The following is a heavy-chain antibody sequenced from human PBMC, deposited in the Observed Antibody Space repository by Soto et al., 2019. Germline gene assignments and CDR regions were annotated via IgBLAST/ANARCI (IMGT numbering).Heavy chain of an antibody. CDR1: GGPTSSGSYY. V-gene: IGHV4-39*01. CDR3: ARRGLRAAATNWIDP. CDR2: MYHGGTT. D-gene: IGHD6-13*01. J-gene: IGHJ5*02. Sequence: PLEPLSLTCSVYGGPTSSGSYYWGWFRQTPGRGLEWIASMYHGGTTYSDPSLKSRVTISVDTSKNQFSLRLTSGTAADTAVYYCARRGLRAAATNWIDPCGQGSLVTGS.